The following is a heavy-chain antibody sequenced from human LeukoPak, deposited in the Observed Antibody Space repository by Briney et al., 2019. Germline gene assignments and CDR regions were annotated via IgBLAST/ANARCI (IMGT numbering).Heavy chain of an antibody. CDR3: ARVYYYGSGSYSFDY. J-gene: IGHJ4*02. D-gene: IGHD3-10*01. CDR2: IYHSGST. CDR1: GASINNHY. V-gene: IGHV4-59*08. Sequence: NPSETLSLTCTVSGASINNHYWSWIRQPPGKGLEWIGSIYHSGSTYYNPSLKSRVTISVDTSKNQFSLKLSSVTAADTAVYYCARVYYYGSGSYSFDYWGQGTLVTVSS.